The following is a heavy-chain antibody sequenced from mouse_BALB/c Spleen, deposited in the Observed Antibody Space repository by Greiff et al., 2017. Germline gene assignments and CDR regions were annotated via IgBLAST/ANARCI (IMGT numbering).Heavy chain of an antibody. J-gene: IGHJ3*01. CDR2: IWGGGSS. Sequence: VKVEESGPGLVAPSQSLSITCTVSGFSLSRYSVHWVRQPPGKGLEWLGMIWGGGSSDYNSALKSRLSISKDNSKNQVFLKMNSLQTDDTAMYYCARTNGSTMITAFAYWGQGTLVTVSA. CDR3: ARTNGSTMITAFAY. CDR1: GFSLSRYS. V-gene: IGHV2-6-4*01. D-gene: IGHD2-4*01.